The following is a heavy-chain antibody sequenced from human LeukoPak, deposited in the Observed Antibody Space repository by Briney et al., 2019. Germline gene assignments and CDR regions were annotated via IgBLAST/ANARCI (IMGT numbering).Heavy chain of an antibody. CDR2: IHYSGST. V-gene: IGHV4-59*01. CDR3: ARDKVPGDY. CDR1: GGSITSYY. Sequence: SETLSLTCTVSGGSITSYYWNWIRQPPGKGLEWIGYIHYSGSTDHNPSLKSRVTISVDTSKNQFSLNLRSVTAADTAVYYCARDKVPGDYWGQGTLVTVS. J-gene: IGHJ4*02.